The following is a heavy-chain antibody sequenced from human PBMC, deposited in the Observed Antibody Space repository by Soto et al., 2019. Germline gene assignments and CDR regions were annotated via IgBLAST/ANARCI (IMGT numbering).Heavy chain of an antibody. CDR2: IVVGSGNT. D-gene: IGHD6-19*01. J-gene: IGHJ4*02. CDR1: GFTFTSSA. CDR3: AAETGIEVAGMDY. Sequence: SVKVSCKASGFTFTSSAVQWVRQARGQRLEWIGWIVVGSGNTNYAQKFQERVTITRDMSTSTAYMELSSLRSEDTAVYYCAAETGIEVAGMDYWGQGTLVTVSS. V-gene: IGHV1-58*01.